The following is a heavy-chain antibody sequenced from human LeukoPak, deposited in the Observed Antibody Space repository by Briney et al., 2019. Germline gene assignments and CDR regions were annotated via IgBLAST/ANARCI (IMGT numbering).Heavy chain of an antibody. Sequence: GESLKISCKGSGYSFTSYWIGWVRQMPGKGLEWMGIIYPGDSDTRYSPSFQGQVTISADKSISTAYLQWSSLKASDTAMYYCAREGYSGSHFRYYYYYYGMDVWGQGTTVTVSS. CDR3: AREGYSGSHFRYYYYYYGMDV. J-gene: IGHJ6*02. V-gene: IGHV5-51*01. CDR2: IYPGDSDT. D-gene: IGHD6-13*01. CDR1: GYSFTSYW.